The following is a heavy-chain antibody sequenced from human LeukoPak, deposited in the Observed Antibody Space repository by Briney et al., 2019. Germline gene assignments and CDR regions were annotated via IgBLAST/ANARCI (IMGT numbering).Heavy chain of an antibody. Sequence: PSETLSLTCAVYGGSFSGYYWSWIRQPPGKGLEWIGEINHSGSTNYNPSLKSRVTISVNTSKNQFSLKLSSVTAADTAVYYCARDSRIGYYGSGSYYRVYYYYGMDVWGQGTTVTVSS. J-gene: IGHJ6*02. CDR3: ARDSRIGYYGSGSYYRVYYYYGMDV. CDR1: GGSFSGYY. CDR2: INHSGST. V-gene: IGHV4-34*01. D-gene: IGHD3-10*01.